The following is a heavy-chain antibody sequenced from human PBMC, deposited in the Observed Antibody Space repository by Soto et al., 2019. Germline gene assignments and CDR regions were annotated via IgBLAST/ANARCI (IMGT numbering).Heavy chain of an antibody. J-gene: IGHJ5*02. D-gene: IGHD2-8*02. CDR1: GYSMERSGDY. Sequence: QVHLQESGPGLVKPSQTLSLACTVTGYSMERSGDYWSWIRQVPGQGLEWLGYIFFSGTTYCNPSFKSRVIMSVDTSRNQFFLNLTAVTAADTGVYYCARELLAPTRGWFDPWGQGTLVRVSS. V-gene: IGHV4-30-4*01. CDR3: ARELLAPTRGWFDP. CDR2: IFFSGTT.